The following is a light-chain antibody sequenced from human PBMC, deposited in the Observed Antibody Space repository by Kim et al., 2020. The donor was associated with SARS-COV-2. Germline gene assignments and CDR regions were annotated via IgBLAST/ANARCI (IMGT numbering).Light chain of an antibody. CDR2: KAS. V-gene: IGKV1-5*03. J-gene: IGKJ1*01. Sequence: AAVGDRVTIHWRASQSVNNWLTWYQQKPGKAPKVLIYKASTLESGVPSRFSGSGSGTEFTLTISSLQPDDLATYYCQQYSTYSWTFGQGTKVEIK. CDR1: QSVNNW. CDR3: QQYSTYSWT.